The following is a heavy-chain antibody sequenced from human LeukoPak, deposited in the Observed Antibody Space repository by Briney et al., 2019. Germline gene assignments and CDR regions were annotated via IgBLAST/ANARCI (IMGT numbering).Heavy chain of an antibody. Sequence: PGGSLRLSCAASGFTFSSYWMSWVRQAPGKGLEWVANIKEDGSEKYYADSVKGRFTISRDNAKNSVYLQMNSLRAEDTAVYYCAGEASLVPALWGQGTLVTVSS. D-gene: IGHD2-2*01. V-gene: IGHV3-7*01. CDR1: GFTFSSYW. CDR3: AGEASLVPAL. CDR2: IKEDGSEK. J-gene: IGHJ4*02.